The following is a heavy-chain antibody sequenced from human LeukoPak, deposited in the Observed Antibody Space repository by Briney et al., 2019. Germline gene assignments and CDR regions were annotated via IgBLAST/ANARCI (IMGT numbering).Heavy chain of an antibody. J-gene: IGHJ4*02. CDR3: AKARRIVVVITTPDYFDY. CDR2: ISGSGGST. V-gene: IGHV3-23*01. CDR1: GFTFSSYA. Sequence: LPGGSLRLSCAASGFTFSSYAMSWVRQAPGKGLEWVSAISGSGGSTYYADSVKGRFTISRDNSKNTLYLQMNSLRAEDTAVYYCAKARRIVVVITTPDYFDYWGQGTLVTVSS. D-gene: IGHD3-22*01.